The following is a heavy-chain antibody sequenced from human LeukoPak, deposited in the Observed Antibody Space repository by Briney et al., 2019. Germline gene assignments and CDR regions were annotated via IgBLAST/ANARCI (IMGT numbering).Heavy chain of an antibody. Sequence: PGGSLRLSCAASGFPFNTYAMSWVRQAPGKGLEYISVIRPTGTNTYYASSVKGRFTTSRDDSRTTVYLQMSSLRAEDTAIYYCAKLAFYETSAPLRDISFWGRGTLVTVSS. CDR2: IRPTGTNT. J-gene: IGHJ4*02. CDR3: AKLAFYETSAPLRDISF. CDR1: GFPFNTYA. D-gene: IGHD3-3*02. V-gene: IGHV3-23*01.